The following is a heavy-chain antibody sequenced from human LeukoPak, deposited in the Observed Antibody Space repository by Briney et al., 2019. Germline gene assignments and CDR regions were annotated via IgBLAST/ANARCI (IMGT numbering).Heavy chain of an antibody. V-gene: IGHV4-59*01. Sequence: SETLSLTCTVSGGSISSYYWSWIRQPPGKGLEWIGYIYYSGSTNYNPSLKSRVTISVDTSKNQFSLKLSSVTAADTAVYYCARLSYQLLGFDYWGQGTLVTVSS. CDR2: IYYSGST. D-gene: IGHD2-2*01. CDR1: GGSISSYY. CDR3: ARLSYQLLGFDY. J-gene: IGHJ4*02.